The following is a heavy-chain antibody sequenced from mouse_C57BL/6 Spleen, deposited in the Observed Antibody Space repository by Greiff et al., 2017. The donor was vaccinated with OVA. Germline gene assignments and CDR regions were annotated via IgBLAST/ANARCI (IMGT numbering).Heavy chain of an antibody. CDR2: ISSGSSTI. V-gene: IGHV5-17*01. J-gene: IGHJ4*01. D-gene: IGHD1-1*01. Sequence: EVHLVESGGGLVKPGGSLKLSCAASGFTFSDYGMHWVRQAPEKGLEWVAYISSGSSTIYYADTVKGRFTISRDNAKNTLFLQMTSLRSEDTAMYYCARLLYYYGSSLYAMDYWGQGTSVTVSS. CDR1: GFTFSDYG. CDR3: ARLLYYYGSSLYAMDY.